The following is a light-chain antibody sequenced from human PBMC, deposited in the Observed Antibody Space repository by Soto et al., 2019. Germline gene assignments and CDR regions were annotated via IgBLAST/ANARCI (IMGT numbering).Light chain of an antibody. CDR2: GAS. J-gene: IGKJ2*01. V-gene: IGKV3-15*01. CDR3: QQYNNWPPAYT. CDR1: QSVSSN. Sequence: EIVMTQSPATLSMSPGERATLSCRASQSVSSNLAWYQQKPGQAPRLLIYGASTRATGIPARFSGSGSGTEFTLTISSLQSEDFAVYYCQQYNNWPPAYTFGQGTKVDIK.